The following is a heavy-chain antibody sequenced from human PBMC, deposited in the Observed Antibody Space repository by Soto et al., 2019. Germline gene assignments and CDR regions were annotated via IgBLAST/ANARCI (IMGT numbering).Heavy chain of an antibody. D-gene: IGHD3-16*01. CDR1: GFTLSDYW. CDR2: IDSDGSNT. V-gene: IGHV3-74*01. CDR3: ARDKSGTLGGDY. Sequence: GGSLRLSCAASGFTLSDYWIHWVRQPPGKGPVWVSRIDSDGSNTAYADSVKGRFTISRDNAKNTLYLHMNSLRVEDTAVYYCARDKSGTLGGDYWGQGT. J-gene: IGHJ4*02.